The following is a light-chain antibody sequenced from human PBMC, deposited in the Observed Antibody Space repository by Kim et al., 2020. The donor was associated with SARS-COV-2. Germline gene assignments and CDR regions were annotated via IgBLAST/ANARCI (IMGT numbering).Light chain of an antibody. CDR2: TAS. CDR1: QNINRF. V-gene: IGKV1-39*01. Sequence: DIQMTQSPSSLSASVGDRVTITCRASQNINRFLNWYQQKPGEAPRLLIYTASTLHSGVPSRFSGSGSGTDFTLTISSLQPEDFATYYCQQSYRTRAFGQGTRVDIK. CDR3: QQSYRTRA. J-gene: IGKJ1*01.